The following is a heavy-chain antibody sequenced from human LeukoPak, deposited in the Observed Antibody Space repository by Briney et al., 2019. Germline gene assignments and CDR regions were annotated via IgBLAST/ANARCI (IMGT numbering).Heavy chain of an antibody. V-gene: IGHV4-39*01. CDR2: IYYSGST. CDR1: GGSISSSSYY. CDR3: ARSLLIKPLVRFLYAFDI. Sequence: SETLSLTCTVSGGSISSSSYYWGWIRQPPGKGLEWIGSIYYSGSTYYNPSLKSRVTISVDTFKNQFSLKLSSVTAADTAVYYCARSLLIKPLVRFLYAFDIWGQGTMVTVSS. J-gene: IGHJ3*02. D-gene: IGHD3-3*01.